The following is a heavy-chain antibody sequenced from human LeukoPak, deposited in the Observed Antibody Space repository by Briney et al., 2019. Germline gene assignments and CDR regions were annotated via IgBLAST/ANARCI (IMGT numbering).Heavy chain of an antibody. CDR2: ISYDGSNK. V-gene: IGHV3-30*04. D-gene: IGHD5-12*01. CDR1: GFTFSSYA. CDR3: AREEWLRFFNY. J-gene: IGHJ4*02. Sequence: GGSLRLSCAASGFTFSSYAMHWVRQAPGKGLEWVAVISYDGSNKYYADSVKGRFTISRDNSKSTLYLQMNSLRAEDTAVYYCAREEWLRFFNYWGQGTLVTVSS.